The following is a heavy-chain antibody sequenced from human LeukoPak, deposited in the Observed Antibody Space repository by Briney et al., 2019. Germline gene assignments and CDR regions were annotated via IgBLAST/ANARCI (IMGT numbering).Heavy chain of an antibody. CDR2: IYYRGNT. CDR3: ARGLPARVGAADYFDY. J-gene: IGHJ4*02. Sequence: SQTLSLTCTVSGDSISSGDYYWSWIRQPPGKGLEWIGYIYYRGNTYYNPSLKSRVTISVDTSKNQFSLKLSSVTAADTAVYYCARGLPARVGAADYFDYWGQGTLVTVSS. CDR1: GDSISSGDYY. D-gene: IGHD1-26*01. V-gene: IGHV4-30-4*08.